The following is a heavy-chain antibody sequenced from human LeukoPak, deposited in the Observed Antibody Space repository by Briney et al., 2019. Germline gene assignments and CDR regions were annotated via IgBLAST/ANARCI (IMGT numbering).Heavy chain of an antibody. CDR1: GYTFTSYD. V-gene: IGHV1-2*02. J-gene: IGHJ5*02. D-gene: IGHD2-2*01. CDR2: INPNSGGT. Sequence: GASVKVSCKASGYTFTSYDINWVRQATGQGLEWMGWINPNSGGTNYAQKFQGRVTMTRDTSISTAYMELSRLRSDDTAVYYCARVSLYCSSTSCYWSRYNWFDPWGQGTLVTVSS. CDR3: ARVSLYCSSTSCYWSRYNWFDP.